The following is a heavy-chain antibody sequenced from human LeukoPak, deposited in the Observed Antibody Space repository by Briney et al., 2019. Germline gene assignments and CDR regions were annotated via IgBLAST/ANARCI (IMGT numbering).Heavy chain of an antibody. J-gene: IGHJ4*02. CDR2: ISGSGVNT. CDR1: GFTFSSSA. D-gene: IGHD2-2*01. CDR3: AKGRGAVVPDAIPFDC. V-gene: IGHV3-23*01. Sequence: GGSLRLSCSASGFTFSSSAMSWVRQAPGKGLEWVSGISGSGVNTFYADSVRGRFTISRDSSKNTLYLQINSLRVEDTAVYYCAKGRGAVVPDAIPFDCWGQGTLVTVSS.